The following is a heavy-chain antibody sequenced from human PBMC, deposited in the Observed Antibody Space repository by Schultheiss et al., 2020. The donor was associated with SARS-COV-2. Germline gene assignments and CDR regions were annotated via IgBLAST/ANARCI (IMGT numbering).Heavy chain of an antibody. CDR3: TKASHYCGGGTCYLTAYDY. Sequence: GGSLRLSCAASGFTFSSYAMHWVRQAPGKGLEWVAVISYDGSNKYYADSVKGRFTISRDNSKTTLYLQMNSLRTEDTAFYYCTKASHYCGGGTCYLTAYDYWAQGTLVTVSS. CDR2: ISYDGSNK. D-gene: IGHD2-15*01. V-gene: IGHV3-30-3*02. J-gene: IGHJ4*02. CDR1: GFTFSSYA.